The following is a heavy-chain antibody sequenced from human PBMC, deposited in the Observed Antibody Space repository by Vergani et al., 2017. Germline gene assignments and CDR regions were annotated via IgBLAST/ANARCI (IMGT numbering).Heavy chain of an antibody. CDR2: ISSSSSYI. CDR3: AKDRIAVAGFNWFDP. D-gene: IGHD6-19*01. CDR1: GFTVSSNY. Sequence: EVQLVESGGGLVQPGGSLRLSCAASGFTVSSNYMSWVRQAPGKGLEWVSSISSSSSYIYYADSVKGRFTISRDNAKNSLYLQMNSLRAEDTAVYYCAKDRIAVAGFNWFDPWGQGTRVTVSS. V-gene: IGHV3-21*04. J-gene: IGHJ5*02.